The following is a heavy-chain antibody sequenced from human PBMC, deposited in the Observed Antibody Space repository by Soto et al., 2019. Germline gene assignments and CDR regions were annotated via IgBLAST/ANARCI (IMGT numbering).Heavy chain of an antibody. V-gene: IGHV4-30-4*01. CDR2: IYYSGTT. CDR3: ARVVYSSSKRFLARWLEP. Sequence: SETLSLTCTVSGASISSGDYYWSWIRQPPGKGLEWIGYIYYSGTTYYNPSLKSRVTISVDTSKNQFSLKLNSVTAADTAVYYCARVVYSSSKRFLARWLEPWGQGTLVTVYS. J-gene: IGHJ5*02. CDR1: GASISSGDYY. D-gene: IGHD6-6*01.